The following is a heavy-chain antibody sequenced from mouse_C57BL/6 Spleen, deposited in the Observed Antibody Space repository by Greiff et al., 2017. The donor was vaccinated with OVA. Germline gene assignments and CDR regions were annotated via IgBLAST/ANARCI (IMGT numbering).Heavy chain of an antibody. CDR2: INPGSGGT. CDR1: GYAFTNYL. Sequence: QVQLQQSGAELVRPGTSVKVSCKASGYAFTNYLIEWVKQRPGQGLEWIGVINPGSGGTNYNEKFKGKATLTADKSSSTAYMQLSSLTSEDSAVYFCARRDYYGSSPYAMDYWGRGTSVTVSS. CDR3: ARRDYYGSSPYAMDY. V-gene: IGHV1-54*01. J-gene: IGHJ4*01. D-gene: IGHD1-1*01.